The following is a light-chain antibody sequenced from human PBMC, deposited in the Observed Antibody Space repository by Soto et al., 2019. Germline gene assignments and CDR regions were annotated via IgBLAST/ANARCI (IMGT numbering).Light chain of an antibody. V-gene: IGKV1-13*02. CDR3: QQYNSYSPEWT. CDR2: DAS. CDR1: QGIISA. J-gene: IGKJ1*01. Sequence: AIELTQSPSSLSASFGDTVTITCRSSQGIISALAWYQQKPGEPPKVLFYDASSLESGVPSRFSGSGFGTDFNRTISSLQPEEFATYYCQQYNSYSPEWTFGQGTKVDIK.